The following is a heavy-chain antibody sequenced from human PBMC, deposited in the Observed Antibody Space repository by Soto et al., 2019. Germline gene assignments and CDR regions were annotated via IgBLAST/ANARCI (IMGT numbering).Heavy chain of an antibody. CDR1: GGTFSSYT. CDR2: IIPILGIA. CDR3: AREGERCSCGSCYSVYYYYYMDV. Sequence: QVQLVQSGAEVKKPGSSVKVSCKASGGTFSSYTISWVRQAPGQGLEWMGRIIPILGIANYAQKFQGRVTITAHKSTSTAYMELSSLRSEDTAVYYSAREGERCSCGSCYSVYYYYYMDVWGKGTTVTVSS. V-gene: IGHV1-69*08. J-gene: IGHJ6*03. D-gene: IGHD2-15*01.